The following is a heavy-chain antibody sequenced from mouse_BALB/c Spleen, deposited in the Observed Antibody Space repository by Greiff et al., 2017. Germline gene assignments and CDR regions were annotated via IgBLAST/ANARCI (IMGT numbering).Heavy chain of an antibody. D-gene: IGHD2-14*01. Sequence: DVKLVESGGGLVQPGGSMKLSCVASGFTFSNYWMNWVRQSPEKGLEWVAEIRLKSNNYATHYAESVKGRFTISRDDSKSSVYLQMNNLRAEDTGIYYCTRARYDEYYFDYWGQGTTLTVSS. CDR3: TRARYDEYYFDY. CDR1: GFTFSNYW. V-gene: IGHV6-6*02. J-gene: IGHJ2*01. CDR2: IRLKSNNYAT.